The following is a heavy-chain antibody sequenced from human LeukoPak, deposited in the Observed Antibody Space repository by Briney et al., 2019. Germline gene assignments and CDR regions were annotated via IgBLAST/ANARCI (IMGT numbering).Heavy chain of an antibody. D-gene: IGHD5-24*01. V-gene: IGHV4-59*08. J-gene: IGHJ4*02. CDR1: GGSISSYY. Sequence: PSETLSLTCTVSGGSISSYYWSWIRQPPGKGLEWIGYIYYSESPNYNPSLKSRVTISVDTSKNQFSLKLSSVTAADTAVYYCARASVGKRWLQPSGIDYWGQGTLVTVSS. CDR3: ARASVGKRWLQPSGIDY. CDR2: IYYSESP.